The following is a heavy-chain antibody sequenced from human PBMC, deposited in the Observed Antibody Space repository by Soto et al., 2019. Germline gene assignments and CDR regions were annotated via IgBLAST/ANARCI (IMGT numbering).Heavy chain of an antibody. CDR3: GRGRPMLAVASVD. CDR2: INSDGSRT. Sequence: EVQLVESGGGLVQPGGSLRLSCAVSGLTFSNYWMNWVRQAPGKGLVWVSRINSDGSRTDYADSVKGRFTISRDNAGHTIYLEMQSLTAEYTALYYCGRGRPMLAVASVDWGQGTLV. V-gene: IGHV3-74*01. J-gene: IGHJ4*02. D-gene: IGHD2-8*01. CDR1: GLTFSNYW.